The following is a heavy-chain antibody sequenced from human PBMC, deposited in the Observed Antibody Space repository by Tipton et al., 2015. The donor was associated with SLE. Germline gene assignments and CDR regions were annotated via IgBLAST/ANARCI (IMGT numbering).Heavy chain of an antibody. V-gene: IGHV4-59*11. J-gene: IGHJ5*02. CDR3: ARDQIFGASWWFDP. CDR1: GGSISSHY. Sequence: TLSLTCTVSGGSISSHYWSWIRQPPGKGLEWIGYIYYRGSTNYNPSLRSRVTISVDTSKNQFSLKLSSVTAADTAVYYCARDQIFGASWWFDPWGQGTLVTVSS. D-gene: IGHD3-3*01. CDR2: IYYRGST.